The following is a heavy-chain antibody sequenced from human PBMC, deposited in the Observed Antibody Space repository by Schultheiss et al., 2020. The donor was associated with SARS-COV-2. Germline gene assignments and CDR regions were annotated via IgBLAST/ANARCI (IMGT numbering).Heavy chain of an antibody. Sequence: SETLSLTCTVSGGSISSGGYYWSWIRQHPGKGLEWIGYIYYSGSTYYNPSLKSRVTISVDTSKNQFSLKLSSVTAADTAVYYCARGQTAVYYDFWSGYRYGMDVWGQGTTVTVSS. CDR3: ARGQTAVYYDFWSGYRYGMDV. CDR1: GGSISSGGYY. V-gene: IGHV4-31*03. CDR2: IYYSGST. D-gene: IGHD3-3*01. J-gene: IGHJ6*02.